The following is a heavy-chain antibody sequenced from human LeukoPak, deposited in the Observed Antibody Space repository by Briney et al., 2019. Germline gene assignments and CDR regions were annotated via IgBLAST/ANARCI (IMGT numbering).Heavy chain of an antibody. J-gene: IGHJ6*03. CDR2: ISSSSSYI. V-gene: IGHV3-21*01. D-gene: IGHD3-3*01. CDR1: GFTFSSYA. Sequence: PGGSLRLSCAASGFTFSSYAMSWVRQAPGKGLEWVSSISSSSSYIYYADSVKGRFTISRDNAKNSLYLQMNSLRAEDTAVYYCARGGYDFWSGYYTDYYYYMDVWGKGTTVTVSS. CDR3: ARGGYDFWSGYYTDYYYYMDV.